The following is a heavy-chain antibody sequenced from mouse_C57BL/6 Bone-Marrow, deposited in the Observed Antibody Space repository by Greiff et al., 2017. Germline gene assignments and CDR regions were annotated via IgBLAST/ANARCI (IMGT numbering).Heavy chain of an antibody. CDR3: TDGNPYYYAMDY. Sequence: EVQVVESGGGLVQPGGSMKLSCVASGFTFSNYWMNWVRQSPEKGLEWVAQISLKSDNYATHYAESVKGRFTISRDDSKSSVYLQMNNLRAEDTGIYYCTDGNPYYYAMDYWGQGTSVTVSS. D-gene: IGHD2-1*01. V-gene: IGHV6-3*01. CDR1: GFTFSNYW. CDR2: ISLKSDNYAT. J-gene: IGHJ4*01.